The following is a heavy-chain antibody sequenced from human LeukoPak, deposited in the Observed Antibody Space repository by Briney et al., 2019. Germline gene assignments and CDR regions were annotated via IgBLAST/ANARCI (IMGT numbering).Heavy chain of an antibody. CDR1: GFTFGRYS. D-gene: IGHD2-21*02. CDR3: ASRNQYCGGDCFWAFDI. V-gene: IGHV3-21*01. Sequence: PGGSLRLSCGASGFTFGRYSMNWVRQAPGKGLEWVSSISSSGSYIYHADSVKGRFTISRDNAKNSLYLQMNSLRAEDTAVYYCASRNQYCGGDCFWAFDIWGQGTMVTVSS. J-gene: IGHJ3*02. CDR2: ISSSGSYI.